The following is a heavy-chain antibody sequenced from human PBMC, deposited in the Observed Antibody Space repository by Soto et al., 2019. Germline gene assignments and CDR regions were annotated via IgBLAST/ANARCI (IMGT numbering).Heavy chain of an antibody. CDR2: IWYDGSNK. CDR3: ARDLGPPGYDPEAFDI. CDR1: GFTFSSYG. J-gene: IGHJ3*02. Sequence: QVQLVESGGGVVQPGRSLRLSCAASGFTFSSYGMHWVRQAPGKGLEWVAVIWYDGSNKYYADSVKGRFTISRDNSKNTMYLQMNSLRAEDTAVYYCARDLGPPGYDPEAFDIWGQGTMVTVSS. D-gene: IGHD2-2*01. V-gene: IGHV3-33*01.